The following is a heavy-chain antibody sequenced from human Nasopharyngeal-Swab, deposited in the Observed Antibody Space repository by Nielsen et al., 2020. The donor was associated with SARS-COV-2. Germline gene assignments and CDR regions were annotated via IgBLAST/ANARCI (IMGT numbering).Heavy chain of an antibody. CDR3: ASARGSFDY. Sequence: WIRQPPGKGLEWVALIYGGGFVTHYVDSVKGRFTVSRDDSRGPLSLHNYSLRDDDTAVYYCASARGSFDYWGQGAVVTVSS. J-gene: IGHJ4*02. CDR2: IYGGGFVT. V-gene: IGHV3-23*03.